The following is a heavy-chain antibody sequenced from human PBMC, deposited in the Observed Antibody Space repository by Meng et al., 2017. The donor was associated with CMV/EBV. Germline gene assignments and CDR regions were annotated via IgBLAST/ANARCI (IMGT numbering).Heavy chain of an antibody. CDR2: INHSGST. V-gene: IGHV4-34*01. CDR1: GGSFSGYY. J-gene: IGHJ4*02. Sequence: GSLRLSCAVYGGSFSGYYWSWIRQPPGKGLEWIGEINHSGSTNYNPSLKSRVTISVDTSKNQFSLKLSSVTAADTAMYYCARGRLGYCSGGSCYTGRFFYFDYWGQGTLVTVSS. D-gene: IGHD2-15*01. CDR3: ARGRLGYCSGGSCYTGRFFYFDY.